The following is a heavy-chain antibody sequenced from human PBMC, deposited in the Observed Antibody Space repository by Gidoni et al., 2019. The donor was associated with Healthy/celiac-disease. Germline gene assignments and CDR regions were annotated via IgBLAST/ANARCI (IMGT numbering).Heavy chain of an antibody. V-gene: IGHV1-2*02. CDR2: INPNSGGT. CDR3: ARGTRITIFGVVKDY. D-gene: IGHD3-3*01. CDR1: GYTFTGYD. J-gene: IGHJ4*02. Sequence: QVQLVQSGAEVKKPGASVKVSCKASGYTFTGYDMHWVRQAPGQGLEWRGWINPNSGGTNYAQKFQGRVTMTRDTSISTAYMELSRLRSDDTAVYYCARGTRITIFGVVKDYWGQGTLVTVSS.